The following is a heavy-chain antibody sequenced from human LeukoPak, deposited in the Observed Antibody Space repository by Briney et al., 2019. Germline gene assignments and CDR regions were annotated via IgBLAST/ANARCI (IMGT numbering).Heavy chain of an antibody. D-gene: IGHD5-18*01. CDR1: GFSVSNNY. CDR2: IYSGGST. Sequence: GGSLRLSCAASGFSVSNNYMSWVRQAPGKGLEWVSTIYSGGSTYSTDSVKGRFTISRDNSKNTLYLQMNSLRVEDTAVYYCGREGRGDRYDPPDFWGQGTLVTVSS. V-gene: IGHV3-66*01. CDR3: GREGRGDRYDPPDF. J-gene: IGHJ4*02.